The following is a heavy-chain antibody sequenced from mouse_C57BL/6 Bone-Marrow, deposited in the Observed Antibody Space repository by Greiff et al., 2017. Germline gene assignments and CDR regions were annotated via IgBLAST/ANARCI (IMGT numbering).Heavy chain of an antibody. D-gene: IGHD1-1*01. V-gene: IGHV1-55*01. J-gene: IGHJ4*01. CDR3: ARNYYGTPLAMDY. CDR1: GYTFTSYW. Sequence: QVQLQQSGAELVKPGASVKMSCKASGYTFTSYWLTWVKQRPGQGLEWIGDIYPGSGSTNYNEKFKSKATMTVDTSSSTAYMQLSSLTSEDSAVYYCARNYYGTPLAMDYWGQGTSVTVSS. CDR2: IYPGSGST.